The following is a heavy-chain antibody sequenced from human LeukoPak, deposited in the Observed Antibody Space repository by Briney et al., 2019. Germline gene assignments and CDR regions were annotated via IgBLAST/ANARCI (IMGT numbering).Heavy chain of an antibody. V-gene: IGHV4-4*07. D-gene: IGHD5-12*01. CDR1: GGSISTNY. J-gene: IGHJ1*01. CDR3: ARGGPDLAREYFQY. Sequence: PSETLSLTCTVSGGSISTNYWNWIRQPAGKGLEWIGRIYVTGTTYYNPSLKSRLTMSVDASRSQFFLNLSSVTAADTAVYYCARGGPDLAREYFQYWGQGTLVTVS. CDR2: IYVTGTT.